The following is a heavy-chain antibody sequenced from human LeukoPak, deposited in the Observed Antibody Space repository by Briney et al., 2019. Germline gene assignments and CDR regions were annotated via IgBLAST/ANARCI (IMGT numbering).Heavy chain of an antibody. J-gene: IGHJ4*02. CDR1: GYSISSGYY. Sequence: SETLSLTCTVSGYSISSGYYWGWIRQPPGKGLEWIGSIYHSGSTYYNPSLKSRVTISVDTSKNQFSLKLSSVTAADTAVYYCARGLNWAKKGGIDYWGQGTLVTVSS. CDR2: IYHSGST. CDR3: ARGLNWAKKGGIDY. V-gene: IGHV4-38-2*02. D-gene: IGHD7-27*01.